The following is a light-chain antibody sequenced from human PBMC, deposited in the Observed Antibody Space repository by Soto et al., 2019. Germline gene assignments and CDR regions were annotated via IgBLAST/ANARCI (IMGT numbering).Light chain of an antibody. V-gene: IGKV3-11*01. CDR3: QQRSNWPPTWT. CDR1: QSVSSY. J-gene: IGKJ1*01. CDR2: DAS. Sequence: EIWLTQSPATLSLSPGEISTLSCRAGQSVSSYLAWYQQKPGQAPRLLIYDASNRATGIPARFSGSGSGTDFTLTISSLEPEDFAVYYCQQRSNWPPTWTFGQGTKVDI.